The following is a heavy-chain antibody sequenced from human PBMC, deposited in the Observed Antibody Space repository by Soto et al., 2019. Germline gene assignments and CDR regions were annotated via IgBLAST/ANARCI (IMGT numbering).Heavy chain of an antibody. CDR2: IDPSDSYT. CDR3: ARRIITVTTSGDYYYGMDV. V-gene: IGHV5-10-1*01. J-gene: IGHJ6*02. CDR1: GYSFTSYW. Sequence: GESLKISCKGSGYSFTSYWISWVRQMPGKGLEWMGRIDPSDSYTNYSPSFQGHVTISAEKSISTAYLQWSSLKASDTAMYYCARRIITVTTSGDYYYGMDVWGQGNTVTVSS. D-gene: IGHD4-17*01.